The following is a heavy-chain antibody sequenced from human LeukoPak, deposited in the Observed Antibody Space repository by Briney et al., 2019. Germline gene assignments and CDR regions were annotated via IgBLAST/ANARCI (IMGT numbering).Heavy chain of an antibody. CDR2: ISSSSTTI. CDR3: ARDLYF. Sequence: TGGSLGPSCVVSGFTFSSYSMNWVRQAPGKGLEWISYISSSSTTIYYADSVRGRFTISRDNAKNSLYLQMNSLRDEDTAVYYCARDLYFWGQGTLVTVSS. D-gene: IGHD2-15*01. V-gene: IGHV3-48*02. J-gene: IGHJ4*02. CDR1: GFTFSSYS.